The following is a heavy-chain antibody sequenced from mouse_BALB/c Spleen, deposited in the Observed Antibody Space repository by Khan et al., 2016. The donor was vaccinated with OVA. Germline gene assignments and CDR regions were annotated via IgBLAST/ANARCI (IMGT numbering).Heavy chain of an antibody. CDR1: GFTFSSYA. Sequence: EVELVESGGGLVKPGGSLKLSCAASGFTFSSYAMSWVRQTPEKRLEWVATISSGGSYTYYPDSVKGGFTISRDNAKNTLYLQMSSLRAEDTAMYYCASRITTDYFDYWGQGTTLTVSS. CDR3: ASRITTDYFDY. CDR2: ISSGGSYT. V-gene: IGHV5-9-1*01. D-gene: IGHD1-1*01. J-gene: IGHJ2*01.